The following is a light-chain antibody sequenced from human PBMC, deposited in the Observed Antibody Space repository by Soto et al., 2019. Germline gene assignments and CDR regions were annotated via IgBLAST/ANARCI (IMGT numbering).Light chain of an antibody. CDR3: QQRSNWPLT. J-gene: IGKJ4*01. Sequence: EIVLTKSPATLSLSPGERATLSCRASQSVSSSLAWYQQKPGQAPRLLIYDASNRATGIPARFSGSGSGTDFTLTISSLEPEDFAVYYCQQRSNWPLTFGRGTKVEIK. CDR1: QSVSSS. CDR2: DAS. V-gene: IGKV3-11*01.